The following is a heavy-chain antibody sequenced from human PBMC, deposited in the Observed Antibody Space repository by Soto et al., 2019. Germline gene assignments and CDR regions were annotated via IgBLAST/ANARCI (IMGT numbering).Heavy chain of an antibody. D-gene: IGHD3-10*01. CDR3: ARQGFGPLHGLVDV. J-gene: IGHJ6*02. CDR2: VHHSWGS. Sequence: QVQLQESGPGLVKPSGTLSLSCTVSGGSISSYYWSWFRQSPGKRMEWIGYVHHSWGSSYNPSLQXXVXVSLDTSKSQFSLKVTSVTATDTAVYYCARQGFGPLHGLVDVWGQGTTVTVSS. CDR1: GGSISSYY. V-gene: IGHV4-59*08.